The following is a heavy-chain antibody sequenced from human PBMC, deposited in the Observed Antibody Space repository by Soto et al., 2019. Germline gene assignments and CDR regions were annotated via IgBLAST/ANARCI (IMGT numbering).Heavy chain of an antibody. CDR1: GGTFNSFL. D-gene: IGHD5-18*01. V-gene: IGHV1-69*01. Sequence: QVHLLQSGAEVKKPGSSVKVSCQASGGTFNSFLIGWVRQAPGQGLEWLGGILPIFSRTNYAQKFQDRLTITADESTPTAYMELTGLRSEDTAVYYCARGLRRYSYGYIDWGQGTLVTVSS. CDR3: ARGLRRYSYGYID. CDR2: ILPIFSRT. J-gene: IGHJ4*02.